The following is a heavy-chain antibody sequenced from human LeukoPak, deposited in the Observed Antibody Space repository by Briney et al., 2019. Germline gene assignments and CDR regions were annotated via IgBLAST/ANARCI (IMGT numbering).Heavy chain of an antibody. Sequence: ASVKVSCKTSGYTFSNYGITWVRRAPGLGLEWMGWISASNGNTNYAQKLQGRVTMTTDTSTSTAYMELKSLRSDDTAVYYCAREEGAPIAAANIWGLGTKVTVSS. CDR3: AREEGAPIAAANI. D-gene: IGHD6-13*01. CDR1: GYTFSNYG. V-gene: IGHV1-18*01. CDR2: ISASNGNT. J-gene: IGHJ3*02.